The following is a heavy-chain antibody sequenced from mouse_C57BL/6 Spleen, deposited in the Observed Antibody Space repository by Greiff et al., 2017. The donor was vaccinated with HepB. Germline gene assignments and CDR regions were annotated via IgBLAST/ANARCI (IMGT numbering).Heavy chain of an antibody. Sequence: QVQLQQSGPGLVQPSQSLSITCTVSGFSLTSYGVHWVRQSPGKGLEWLGVIWRGGSTDYNAAFMSRLSITKDNSKSQVFFKMNSLQADDTAIYYCAKNYYGSSYGYFDYWGQGTTLTVSS. CDR1: GFSLTSYG. D-gene: IGHD1-1*01. V-gene: IGHV2-5*01. J-gene: IGHJ2*01. CDR3: AKNYYGSSYGYFDY. CDR2: IWRGGST.